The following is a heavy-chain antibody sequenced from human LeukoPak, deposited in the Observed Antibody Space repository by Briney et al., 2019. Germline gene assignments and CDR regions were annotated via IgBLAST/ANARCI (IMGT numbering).Heavy chain of an antibody. CDR2: INQDGSER. J-gene: IGHJ3*01. CDR1: GFTFSNYW. V-gene: IGHV3-7*01. CDR3: ARYGSYLDAIYF. Sequence: GGSLRLSCAVSGFTFSNYWMSWVRQAPAEGLEWVAYINQDGSERYYVGSMEGRFTISRDNAEKSLFLQMNNLRDEATAFYYCARYGSYLDAIYFWGQGTLVTDAS. D-gene: IGHD1-26*01.